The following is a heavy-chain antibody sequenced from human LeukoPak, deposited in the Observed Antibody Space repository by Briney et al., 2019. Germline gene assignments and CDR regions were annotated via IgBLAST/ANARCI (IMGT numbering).Heavy chain of an antibody. Sequence: GGSLRLSCAASGFSFSSYAMSWVRQAPGKGLEWVSAIRGSGGSTYYADSVKGRFTISRDNSKNTLYLQMNSLRAEGTAVYYCANLPSHLGYYFDYWGQGTLVTVSS. V-gene: IGHV3-23*01. CDR2: IRGSGGST. CDR3: ANLPSHLGYYFDY. CDR1: GFSFSSYA. D-gene: IGHD6-25*01. J-gene: IGHJ4*02.